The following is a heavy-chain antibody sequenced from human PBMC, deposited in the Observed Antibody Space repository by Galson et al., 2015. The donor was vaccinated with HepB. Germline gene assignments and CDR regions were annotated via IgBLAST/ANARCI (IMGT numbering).Heavy chain of an antibody. CDR3: AKGAVAD. J-gene: IGHJ4*02. V-gene: IGHV3-33*06. Sequence: SLRLSCAASGFTFRSYAMHWVRQAPGKGLEWGAVIWYDGSNRYEADSVRGRFTLSRDNSKNTLYLQMNSLRAEDTAVYYCAKGAVADWGQGTLVTVSS. D-gene: IGHD6-19*01. CDR1: GFTFRSYA. CDR2: IWYDGSNR.